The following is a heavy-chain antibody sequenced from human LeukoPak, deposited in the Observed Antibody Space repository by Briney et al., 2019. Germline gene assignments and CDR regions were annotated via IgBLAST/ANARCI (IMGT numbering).Heavy chain of an antibody. CDR1: GGSFSGYY. D-gene: IGHD3-10*01. CDR3: ARAPLLWFGELNDAFDI. V-gene: IGHV4-34*01. J-gene: IGHJ3*02. CDR2: INHSGST. Sequence: PSETLSLTCAVYGGSFSGYYWSWIRQPPGKGLEWIGEINHSGSTNYNPSLKSRATISVDTSKNQFSLKLSSVTAADTAVYYCARAPLLWFGELNDAFDIWGQGTMVTVSS.